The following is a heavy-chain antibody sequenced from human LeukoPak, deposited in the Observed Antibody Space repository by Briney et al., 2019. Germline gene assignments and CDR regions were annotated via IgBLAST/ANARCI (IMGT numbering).Heavy chain of an antibody. CDR1: GGSFSGYY. CDR2: INHSGST. CDR3: ARAPPYGSGSYKGMDV. D-gene: IGHD3-10*01. Sequence: PETLSLTCAVYGGSFSGYYWSWIRQPPGKGLEWIGEINHSGSTNYNPSLKSRVTISVDTSKNQFSLKLSSVTAADTAVYYCARAPPYGSGSYKGMDVWGKGTTVTVSS. J-gene: IGHJ6*04. V-gene: IGHV4-34*01.